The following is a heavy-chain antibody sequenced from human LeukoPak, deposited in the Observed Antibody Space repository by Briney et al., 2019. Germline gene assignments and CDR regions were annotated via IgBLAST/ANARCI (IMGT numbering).Heavy chain of an antibody. CDR2: ISGSGGST. J-gene: IGHJ4*02. Sequence: GGSLRLPCAASGFTFSSYAMSWVRQAPGKGLEWVSAISGSGGSTYYADSVKGRFTISRDNSKNTLYLQMNSLRAEDTAVYYCAKDLEWELLGGVDYWGQGTLVTVSS. V-gene: IGHV3-23*01. D-gene: IGHD1-26*01. CDR1: GFTFSSYA. CDR3: AKDLEWELLGGVDY.